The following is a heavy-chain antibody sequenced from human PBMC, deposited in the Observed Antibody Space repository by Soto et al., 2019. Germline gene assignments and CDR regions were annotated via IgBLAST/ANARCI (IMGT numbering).Heavy chain of an antibody. CDR2: IRNKVNSYAT. CDR3: ARPSDSADYNWFFDL. D-gene: IGHD4-17*01. Sequence: PEGSLRLSCAASGFTFSDSALHWVRQASGKGLEWVGRIRNKVNSYATIYAASVRGRFPISRDDSKNTAYLHMNSLKTDDAAVYYCARPSDSADYNWFFDLWGRGTLVTVSS. V-gene: IGHV3-73*01. CDR1: GFTFSDSA. J-gene: IGHJ2*01.